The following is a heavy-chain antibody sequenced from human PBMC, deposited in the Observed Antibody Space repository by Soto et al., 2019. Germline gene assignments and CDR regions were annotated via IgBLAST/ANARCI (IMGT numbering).Heavy chain of an antibody. Sequence: GESLKIACKSYGYSFDTYGIAWVRQMPGKGLEWMGSIHPGESDTRYSPSFQGQVTISADRSITTAYLKWSSLKASDTAMYYCARHEATYYNFYGMDVCGQGTTVTVSS. CDR2: IHPGESDT. J-gene: IGHJ6*02. V-gene: IGHV5-51*01. CDR1: GYSFDTYG. CDR3: ARHEATYYNFYGMDV.